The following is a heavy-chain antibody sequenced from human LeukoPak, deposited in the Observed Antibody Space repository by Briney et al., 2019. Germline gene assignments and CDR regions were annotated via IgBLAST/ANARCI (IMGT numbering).Heavy chain of an antibody. CDR1: GFTLSNYA. D-gene: IGHD1-14*01. CDR3: ARDNTGHFDY. CDR2: IYTSGST. Sequence: GSLRLSCAASGFTLSNYAMTWVRQAPGKGLEWIGRIYTSGSTNYNPSLKSRVTISVDTSKNQFSLKLSSVTAADTAVYYCARDNTGHFDYWGQGTLVTVSS. V-gene: IGHV4-4*08. J-gene: IGHJ4*02.